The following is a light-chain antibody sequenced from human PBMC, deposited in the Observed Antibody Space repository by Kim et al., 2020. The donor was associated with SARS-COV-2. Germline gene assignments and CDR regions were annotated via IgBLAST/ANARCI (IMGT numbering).Light chain of an antibody. CDR2: EGS. V-gene: IGLV2-23*03. J-gene: IGLJ1*01. CDR3: CSYAGSSTFAYV. CDR1: SSDVGSCNL. Sequence: SLTIPCTRTSSDVGSCNLVAWYQQHQGKAPKLMIYEGSKRPSGVSNRFSGSKSGNTASLTISGLQAEDEADYYCCSYAGSSTFAYVFGTGTKVTVL.